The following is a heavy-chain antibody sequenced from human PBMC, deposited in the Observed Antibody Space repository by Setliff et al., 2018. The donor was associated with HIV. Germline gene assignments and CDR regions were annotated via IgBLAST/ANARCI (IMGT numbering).Heavy chain of an antibody. D-gene: IGHD3-10*01. V-gene: IGHV3-15*01. Sequence: LSCAASGFNLQKAWMSWVRQAPGKGLEWVGRIKSKTDGGTTDYAAPVKGRFTISRDDSKNTLYLQMNSLKTEDTAVYYCTTDRAITMVRGVNWDFGYWGQGTLVTVSS. CDR1: GFNLQKAW. J-gene: IGHJ4*02. CDR2: IKSKTDGGTT. CDR3: TTDRAITMVRGVNWDFGY.